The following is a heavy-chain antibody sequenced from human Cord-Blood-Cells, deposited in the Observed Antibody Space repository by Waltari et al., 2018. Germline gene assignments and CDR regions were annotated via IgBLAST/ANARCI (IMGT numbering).Heavy chain of an antibody. V-gene: IGHV1-69*12. CDR3: ASWKGAFDI. Sequence: VQLVQSGAEVKKPGSSVKVSCKASGGTFSSYAISWVRQAPGKGLEWMGGIIPVFGTATYAQKFQGRFTITEDESTSTAYMEVGSLRSEDTAVYYCASWKGAFDIWGQGTMVTVSS. CDR2: IIPVFGTA. CDR1: GGTFSSYA. J-gene: IGHJ3*02. D-gene: IGHD1-1*01.